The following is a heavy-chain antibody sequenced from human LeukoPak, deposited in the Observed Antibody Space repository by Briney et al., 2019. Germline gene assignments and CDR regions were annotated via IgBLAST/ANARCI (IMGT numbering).Heavy chain of an antibody. CDR3: ARDIRLCSSTSCYTYDAFDI. J-gene: IGHJ3*02. CDR2: IKRDGSEK. Sequence: GGSLRLSCAASGFTFSSYWMSWVRQAPGKGLEWVANIKRDGSEKYYVDSVKGRFTISGDNAKNSLYLQMNSLRAEDTAVYYCARDIRLCSSTSCYTYDAFDIWGQGTMVTVSS. V-gene: IGHV3-7*01. D-gene: IGHD2-2*02. CDR1: GFTFSSYW.